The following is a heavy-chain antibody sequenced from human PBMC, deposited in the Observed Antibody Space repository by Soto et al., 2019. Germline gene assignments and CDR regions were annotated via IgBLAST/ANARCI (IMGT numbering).Heavy chain of an antibody. CDR1: GFSRSNSGVA. CDR2: IYWDDDT. Sequence: QIPWKESGPTLVKPTQPLTLSCAFSGFSRSNSGVAVRWTRQPPGKALEWLALIYWDDDTRYSPSLKSRLTIPTDTSKHQVVLTTTNMDPVYTPTYCWAHVYGGYHNFDYWGQGTLDTGSS. D-gene: IGHD5-12*01. V-gene: IGHV2-5*02. J-gene: IGHJ4*02. CDR3: AHVYGGYHNFDY.